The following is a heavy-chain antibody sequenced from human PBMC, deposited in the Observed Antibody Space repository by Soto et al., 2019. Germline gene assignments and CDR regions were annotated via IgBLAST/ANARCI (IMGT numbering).Heavy chain of an antibody. CDR3: APSPGIAVAGTWWFDP. Sequence: EVQLVESGGGLVQPGGSLRLSCAASGFTFSSYSMNWVRQAPGKGLEWVSYISSSSSTIYYADSVKGRFTISRDNAKNSLYLQMNSLRAEDTAVYYCAPSPGIAVAGTWWFDPWGQGTLVTVSS. CDR2: ISSSSSTI. V-gene: IGHV3-48*01. J-gene: IGHJ5*02. CDR1: GFTFSSYS. D-gene: IGHD6-19*01.